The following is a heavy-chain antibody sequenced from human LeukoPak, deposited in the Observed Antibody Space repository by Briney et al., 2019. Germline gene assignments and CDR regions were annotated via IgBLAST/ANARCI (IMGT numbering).Heavy chain of an antibody. D-gene: IGHD3-22*01. V-gene: IGHV3-33*01. J-gene: IGHJ4*02. CDR1: GFTFSSYG. CDR2: IWYDGSNK. Sequence: GGSLRLSCAASGFTFSSYGMHWVRQAPGKGLEWVAVIWYDGSNKYYAGSVKGRFTISRDNSKNTLYLQMNSLRAEDTAVYYCARGVRGYYYVNYWGQGTLVTVSS. CDR3: ARGVRGYYYVNY.